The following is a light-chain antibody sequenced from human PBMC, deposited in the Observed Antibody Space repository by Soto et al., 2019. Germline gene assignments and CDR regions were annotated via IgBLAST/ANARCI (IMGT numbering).Light chain of an antibody. V-gene: IGLV2-23*02. CDR2: EDT. Sequence: QSVLTQPASVSGSPGQSITISCTGTSSDVGSYNLVSWYQQHPDKAPKLMIYEDTKRPSGVSNRFSGSKSDNTASLTLSGLQAEDEADYYCCSYAGSTSLLFGGGTKLTVL. CDR3: CSYAGSTSLL. J-gene: IGLJ2*01. CDR1: SSDVGSYNL.